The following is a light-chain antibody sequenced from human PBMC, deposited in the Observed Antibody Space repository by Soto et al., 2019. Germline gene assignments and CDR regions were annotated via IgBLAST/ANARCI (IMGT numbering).Light chain of an antibody. V-gene: IGKV3-15*01. CDR3: QQYNNWPS. Sequence: EVVMTQSPATLSVSPGERAPPSCRASQTVSRNLAWYQQRPGQAPRLLIYDISNRAAGVPARFSGSGSETEFTLTIRSLQSEDFAVYFCQQYNNWPSFGQGTRLEIK. CDR2: DIS. CDR1: QTVSRN. J-gene: IGKJ5*01.